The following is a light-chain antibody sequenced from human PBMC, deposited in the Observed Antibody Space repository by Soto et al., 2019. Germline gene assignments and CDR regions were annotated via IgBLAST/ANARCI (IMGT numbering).Light chain of an antibody. Sequence: EIVMTQSPATLSVSPGERATLSCRSSQSVSTNLAWYQQKPGQAPRLLIYGASTRATGIPARFSGSGSGTAFTLSITSLPSDDFAVYCCQQYNSWPPAYTFGQGTKLEIK. V-gene: IGKV3-15*01. CDR1: QSVSTN. CDR2: GAS. CDR3: QQYNSWPPAYT. J-gene: IGKJ2*01.